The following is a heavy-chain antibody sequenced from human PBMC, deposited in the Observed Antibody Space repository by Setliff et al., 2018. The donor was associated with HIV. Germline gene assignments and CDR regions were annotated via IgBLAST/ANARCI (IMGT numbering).Heavy chain of an antibody. J-gene: IGHJ4*02. CDR2: ISTYNGNT. CDR3: ARGPQSYVDVVPTIGRYYFDY. CDR1: GYTFTSYG. V-gene: IGHV1-18*01. D-gene: IGHD5-12*01. Sequence: ASVKVSCKASGYTFTSYGISWVRQAPGQGLEWVGWISTYNGNTNYAQKLQGRVTMTTDTSTSTAYMELSRLRSDDTAVFYCARGPQSYVDVVPTIGRYYFDYWGQGTLVTVSS.